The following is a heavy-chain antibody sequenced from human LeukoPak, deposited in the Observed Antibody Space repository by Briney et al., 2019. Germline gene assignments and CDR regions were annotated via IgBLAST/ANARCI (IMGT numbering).Heavy chain of an antibody. CDR3: ARGGTRPDYYFDY. J-gene: IGHJ4*02. V-gene: IGHV4-59*01. D-gene: IGHD2-2*01. CDR2: IYYSGST. Sequence: SETLSLTCIVSGGSISNYYWSWIRQPPGKGLEWIGYIYYSGSTNYNPSLKSRVTISVDTSKNQFSLKLSSVTAADTAVCYCARGGTRPDYYFDYWGQGTLLTVSS. CDR1: GGSISNYY.